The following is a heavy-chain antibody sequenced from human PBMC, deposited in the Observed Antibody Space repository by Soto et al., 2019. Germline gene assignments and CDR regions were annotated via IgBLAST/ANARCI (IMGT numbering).Heavy chain of an antibody. Sequence: GGSLRLSCAASGFTFSVFGMHWVRQAPGKGPEWVAVISHEGNSKHYADSVKGRFTISRENAKNTLSLLMDSLRPEATALYYCAKTITLSPSDDSRGRGALIDHWGQGTLVTVSS. CDR3: AKTITLSPSDDSRGRGALIDH. D-gene: IGHD6-19*01. J-gene: IGHJ4*02. V-gene: IGHV3-30*18. CDR1: GFTFSVFG. CDR2: ISHEGNSK.